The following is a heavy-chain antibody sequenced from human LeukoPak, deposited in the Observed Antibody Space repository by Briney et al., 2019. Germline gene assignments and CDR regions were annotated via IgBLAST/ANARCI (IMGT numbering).Heavy chain of an antibody. V-gene: IGHV1-46*01. J-gene: IGHJ5*02. CDR1: GGTFSSYA. D-gene: IGHD3/OR15-3a*01. CDR3: ARSWWGTDWSLYDNWFDP. Sequence: ASVKVSCKASGGTFSSYAISWVRQAPGQGLKWMGMINPSGGSTNYAQEFQGRLTMTRDTSTSTVYMELTSLRSDDTAFYYCARSWWGTDWSLYDNWFDPWGQGTLVTVSS. CDR2: INPSGGST.